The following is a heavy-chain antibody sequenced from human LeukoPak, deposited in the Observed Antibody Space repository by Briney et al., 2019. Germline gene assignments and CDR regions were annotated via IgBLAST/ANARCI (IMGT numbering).Heavy chain of an antibody. CDR3: ARLILNTGYSSSGFDP. CDR1: GGSISSYY. D-gene: IGHD6-13*01. V-gene: IGHV4-4*07. CDR2: IYTSGST. Sequence: SETLSLTCTVSGGSISSYYWSWIRQPAGKGLEWIGRIYTSGSTNYNPSLKSRVTMSVDTSKNQFSLKLSSVTAADTAVYYCARLILNTGYSSSGFDPWGQGTLVTVSS. J-gene: IGHJ5*02.